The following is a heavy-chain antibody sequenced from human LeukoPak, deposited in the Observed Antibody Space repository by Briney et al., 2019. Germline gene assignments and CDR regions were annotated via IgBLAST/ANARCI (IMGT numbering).Heavy chain of an antibody. J-gene: IGHJ6*02. CDR1: GFTFSSYW. CDR2: IYYTGST. Sequence: GSLRLSCAASGFTFSSYWMSWIRQPPGKGLEWIGYIYYTGSTNYNPSLKSRVIISVDTSKNQFSLKLSSVTAADTAEYYCARLDQLDGVDVWGQGTTVTVSS. V-gene: IGHV4-59*08. CDR3: ARLDQLDGVDV.